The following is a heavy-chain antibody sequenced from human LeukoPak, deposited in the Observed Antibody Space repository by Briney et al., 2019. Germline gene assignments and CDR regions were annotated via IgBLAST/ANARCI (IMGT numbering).Heavy chain of an antibody. J-gene: IGHJ4*02. CDR1: GFSIYG. D-gene: IGHD6-13*01. Sequence: GGSLGLSCAASGFSIYGMHWVRPAPGPGLEWVAVIWYDESNKYYADSVKGRFTISRDNSRNTLYLQMNSLRAEDTAVYYCARDGFSSSWYGLALDYWGQGTLVTVSS. V-gene: IGHV3-33*01. CDR2: IWYDESNK. CDR3: ARDGFSSSWYGLALDY.